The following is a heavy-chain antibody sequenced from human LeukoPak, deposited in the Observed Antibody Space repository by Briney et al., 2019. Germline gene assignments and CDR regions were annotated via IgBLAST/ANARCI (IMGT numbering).Heavy chain of an antibody. Sequence: GESLKISCKGSGYSFTSYWIGWVRQMPGKGLVWMGIIYPGDSDTRYSPSFQGQVTTSADKSISTAYLQWSSLKASDTAMYYCASSLSGSYYVFDYWGQGTLVTVSS. D-gene: IGHD1-26*01. CDR1: GYSFTSYW. CDR2: IYPGDSDT. J-gene: IGHJ4*02. V-gene: IGHV5-51*01. CDR3: ASSLSGSYYVFDY.